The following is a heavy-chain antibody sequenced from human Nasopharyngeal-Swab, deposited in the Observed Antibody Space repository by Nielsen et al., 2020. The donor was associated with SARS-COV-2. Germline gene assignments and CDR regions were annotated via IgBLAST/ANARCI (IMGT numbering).Heavy chain of an antibody. D-gene: IGHD3-3*01. CDR2: ISAYNGNT. J-gene: IGHJ2*01. CDR3: ARAPGIDTIFGVVIQYDWYFDL. V-gene: IGHV1-18*01. Sequence: ASVKVSCKASGYTFTSYGISWVRQAPGQGLEWMGWISAYNGNTNYAQKLQGRVTMTTDTSTSTAYMELRSLRSDDTAVYYCARAPGIDTIFGVVIQYDWYFDLWGRGTLVTVSS. CDR1: GYTFTSYG.